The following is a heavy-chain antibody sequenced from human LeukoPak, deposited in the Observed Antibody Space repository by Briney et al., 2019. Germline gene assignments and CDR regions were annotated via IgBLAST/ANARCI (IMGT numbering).Heavy chain of an antibody. CDR2: ISSISSTI. Sequence: GGSLRLSCTASGFTFSSYSMNWVRQAPGKGLEWVSYISSISSTIYYADSVKGRFTISRDNAKNSLYLQMNSLRAEDTAVYYCARDPDPNYFDSSGLMQYWGQGILVTISS. D-gene: IGHD3-22*01. CDR3: ARDPDPNYFDSSGLMQY. J-gene: IGHJ4*02. V-gene: IGHV3-48*01. CDR1: GFTFSSYS.